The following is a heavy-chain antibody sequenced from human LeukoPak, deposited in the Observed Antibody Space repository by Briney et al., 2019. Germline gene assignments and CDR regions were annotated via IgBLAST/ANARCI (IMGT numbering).Heavy chain of an antibody. CDR1: GFTFSSYA. V-gene: IGHV3-23*01. CDR3: AKDRMVTMGPGALDI. D-gene: IGHD4/OR15-4a*01. CDR2: ISGSGANT. J-gene: IGHJ3*02. Sequence: GGSLRLSCAASGFTFSSYAMSWVRQAPGKGLEWVSAISGSGANTYYADSAKGRFTSSRDNSKNTLYLQMNSLRGEDTAVYYCAKDRMVTMGPGALDIWGPGTLVTVSS.